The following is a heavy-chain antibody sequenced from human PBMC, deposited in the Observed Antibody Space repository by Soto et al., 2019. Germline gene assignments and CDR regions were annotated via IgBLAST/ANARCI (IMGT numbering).Heavy chain of an antibody. CDR3: TGEVASGY. CDR1: GFSVTTNG. CDR2: ISRDGATK. V-gene: IGHV3-30*03. D-gene: IGHD2-8*02. Sequence: GGSLRLSCAVSGFSVTTNGMHWVRQAPGKGLEWVSVISRDGATKFYADSVKGRFTISKDNSGNTLFLEMNSLRGDDMAVYYCTGEVASGYWGQGALVIVSS. J-gene: IGHJ4*02.